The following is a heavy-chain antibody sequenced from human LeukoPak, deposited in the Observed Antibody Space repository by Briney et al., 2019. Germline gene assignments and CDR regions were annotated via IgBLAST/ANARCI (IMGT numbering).Heavy chain of an antibody. V-gene: IGHV4-59*10. J-gene: IGHJ4*02. CDR2: IYTSGST. D-gene: IGHD3-22*01. Sequence: SETLSLTCAVYGGSFSGYYWSWIRQPPGKGLEWIGRIYTSGSTNYNPSLKSRVTMSVDTSKNQFSLKLSSVTAADTAVYYCARYYYDSSGYQYYFDYWGQGTLVTVSS. CDR1: GGSFSGYY. CDR3: ARYYYDSSGYQYYFDY.